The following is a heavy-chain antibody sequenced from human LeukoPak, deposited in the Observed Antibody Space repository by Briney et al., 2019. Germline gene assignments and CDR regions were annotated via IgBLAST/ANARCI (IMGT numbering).Heavy chain of an antibody. J-gene: IGHJ4*02. CDR1: GYTFASYY. D-gene: IGHD5-24*01. Sequence: ASVKVSCKASGYTFASYYMHWVRQAPGQGLEWVGIINPSAGSTTYAQKFQGRVTMTRDTSTSTVFMELSSLRSEDTAVYYCARVGRDGYNPKYYFDYWGQGTLVTVSS. CDR2: INPSAGST. V-gene: IGHV1-46*01. CDR3: ARVGRDGYNPKYYFDY.